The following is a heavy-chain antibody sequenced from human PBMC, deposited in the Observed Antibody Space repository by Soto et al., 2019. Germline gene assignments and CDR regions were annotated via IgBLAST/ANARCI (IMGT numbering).Heavy chain of an antibody. V-gene: IGHV3-30-3*01. J-gene: IGHJ4*02. CDR2: ISYDGSNK. D-gene: IGHD3-9*01. CDR3: AGDEYYDILTCIDY. CDR1: GFTFSSYA. Sequence: QVQLVESGGGVVQPGRSLRLSCAASGFTFSSYAMHWVRQAPGKGLEWVAVISYDGSNKYYADSVKGRFTISRDNSKNTLYLQMNSLRAEDTAVYYCAGDEYYDILTCIDYWGQGTLVTVSS.